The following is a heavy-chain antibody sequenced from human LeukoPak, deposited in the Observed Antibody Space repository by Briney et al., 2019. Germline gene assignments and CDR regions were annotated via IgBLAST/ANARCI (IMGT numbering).Heavy chain of an antibody. Sequence: PSETLSLTCGVYGGSFSGYYWSWIRQPPGKGLEWIGEINHSGSTNYNPSLKSRVTMSLDTSKNQFSLKLSSVTAADTAVYYCARHAKQWLLFDYWGQGTLVTVSS. V-gene: IGHV4-34*01. CDR2: INHSGST. CDR1: GGSFSGYY. CDR3: ARHAKQWLLFDY. J-gene: IGHJ4*02. D-gene: IGHD6-19*01.